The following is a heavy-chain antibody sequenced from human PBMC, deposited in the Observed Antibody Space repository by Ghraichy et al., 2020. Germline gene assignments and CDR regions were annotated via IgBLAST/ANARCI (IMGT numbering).Heavy chain of an antibody. CDR2: MSYDGNTK. Sequence: GGSLRLSCGASGFTFSSHGMYWVRQAPGKGLEWVAVMSYDGNTKYYADSVKGRFTISRDNSKSTLYLQMNSLRAEDTAVYYCFESDGDWGQGTLVTVSS. V-gene: IGHV3-30*03. D-gene: IGHD2-21*01. J-gene: IGHJ4*02. CDR1: GFTFSSHG. CDR3: FESDGD.